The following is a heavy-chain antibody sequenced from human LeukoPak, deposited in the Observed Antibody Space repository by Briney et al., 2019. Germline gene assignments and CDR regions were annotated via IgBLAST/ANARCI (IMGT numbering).Heavy chain of an antibody. CDR3: ATSYGDYLFDY. CDR2: IKQDGSEK. CDR1: GFTFSSYW. D-gene: IGHD4-17*01. V-gene: IGHV3-7*02. J-gene: IGHJ4*02. Sequence: GGSLRLSCAASGFTFSSYWMSWVRQAPGKGLEWVANIKQDGSEKYYVDSVKGRFTISRDNAKDSLYLQMNSLRAEDTAVYYCATSYGDYLFDYWGQGTLVTVSS.